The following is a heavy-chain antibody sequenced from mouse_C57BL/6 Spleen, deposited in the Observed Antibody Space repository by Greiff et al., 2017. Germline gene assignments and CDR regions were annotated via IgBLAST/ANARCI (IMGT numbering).Heavy chain of an antibody. CDR1: GYSITSGYY. CDR3: ARRDYSNSFSY. J-gene: IGHJ3*01. D-gene: IGHD2-5*01. V-gene: IGHV3-6*01. Sequence: DVKLQESGPGLVKPSQSLSLSCSVTGYSITSGYYWNWIRQFPGNKLEWMGYISYDGSNNYNPSLKNRISITSDTSKNQFFLKLNSVTTEDTATYYCARRDYSNSFSYWGQGTLVTVSA. CDR2: ISYDGSN.